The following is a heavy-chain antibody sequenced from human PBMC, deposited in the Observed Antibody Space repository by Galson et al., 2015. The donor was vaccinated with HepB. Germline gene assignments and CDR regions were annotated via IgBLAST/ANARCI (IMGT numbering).Heavy chain of an antibody. CDR1: GFTFSSYS. D-gene: IGHD3-10*01. V-gene: IGHV3-48*01. CDR3: ARDPGNYYGSGSYGDAFDI. Sequence: SLRLSCAASGFTFSSYSMNWVRQAPGKGLEWVSYISSSSSTIYYADSVKGRFTISRDNAKNSLYLQMNSLRAEDTAVYYCARDPGNYYGSGSYGDAFDIWGQGTMVTVSS. J-gene: IGHJ3*02. CDR2: ISSSSSTI.